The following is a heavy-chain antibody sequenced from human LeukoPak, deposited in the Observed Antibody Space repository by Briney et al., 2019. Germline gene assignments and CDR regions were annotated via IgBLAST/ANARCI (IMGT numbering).Heavy chain of an antibody. CDR3: ARGPAAAGIGALYYFDY. Sequence: VASVKVSCKASGGTFSSYAISWVRRAPGQGLEWMGRIIPILGIANYAQKFQGRVTITADKSTSTAYMELSSLRSEDTAVYYCARGPAAAGIGALYYFDYWGQGTLVTVSS. CDR1: GGTFSSYA. CDR2: IIPILGIA. J-gene: IGHJ4*02. V-gene: IGHV1-69*04. D-gene: IGHD6-13*01.